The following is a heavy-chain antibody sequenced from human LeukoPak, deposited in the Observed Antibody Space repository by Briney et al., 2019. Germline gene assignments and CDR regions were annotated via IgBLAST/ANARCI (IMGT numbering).Heavy chain of an antibody. Sequence: GGSLRPSCAASGFNFVSYWMSWVRQVPGKGLEWVAHIKGDGSQTYYVDSVKGRFTISRDNAKNSLYLQMNSLRAEDSAVYYCAKYLVRAFDIWGQGTMVTVSS. CDR2: IKGDGSQT. CDR3: AKYLVRAFDI. CDR1: GFNFVSYW. J-gene: IGHJ3*02. V-gene: IGHV3-7*01. D-gene: IGHD2/OR15-2a*01.